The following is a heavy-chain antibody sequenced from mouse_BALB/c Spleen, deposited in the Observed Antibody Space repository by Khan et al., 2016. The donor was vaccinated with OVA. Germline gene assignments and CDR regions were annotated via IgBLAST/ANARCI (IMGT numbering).Heavy chain of an antibody. CDR2: ISSTGST. CDR3: ARSLYYSDSYAMDY. Sequence: EVQLQESGPGLVKPSQSLSLTCTVTGYSITSDYAWNWIRQFPGNKLEWMGYISSTGSTSYNPSLKSRISITRATSKNQFFLHLNSVTTEDTATDYCARSLYYSDSYAMDYWGQGTSVTVSS. J-gene: IGHJ4*01. CDR1: GYSITSDYA. D-gene: IGHD2-13*01. V-gene: IGHV3-2*02.